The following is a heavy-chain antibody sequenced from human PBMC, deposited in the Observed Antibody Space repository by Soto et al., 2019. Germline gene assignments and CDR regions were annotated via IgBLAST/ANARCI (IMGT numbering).Heavy chain of an antibody. CDR3: ARWGYGSGTFWFDP. Sequence: QVQLQESGPGLVKPSQTLSLTCTVSGGSISSGGYYWSWIRQHPGKGLEWIGYIYYSGSTYYNPSLKSRVTISVDTSKTQFSLKLSSVTAADTAVYYCARWGYGSGTFWFDPWGQGTLVTVSS. J-gene: IGHJ5*02. V-gene: IGHV4-31*03. D-gene: IGHD3-10*01. CDR2: IYYSGST. CDR1: GGSISSGGYY.